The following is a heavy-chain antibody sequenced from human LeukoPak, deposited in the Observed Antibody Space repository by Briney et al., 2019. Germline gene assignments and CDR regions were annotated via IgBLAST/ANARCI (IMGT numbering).Heavy chain of an antibody. CDR2: IYTTGST. D-gene: IGHD6-19*01. CDR1: GGSISSYY. J-gene: IGHJ4*02. V-gene: IGHV4-4*07. Sequence: SETLSPTCTVSGGSISSYYWTWIRQPAGKGLEWIGRIYTTGSTNYNPSLNSRVTMSVDTSKNQFSLKLSSVTAADTAVYYCARQIAVAGKAVFDYWGQGTLVTVSS. CDR3: ARQIAVAGKAVFDY.